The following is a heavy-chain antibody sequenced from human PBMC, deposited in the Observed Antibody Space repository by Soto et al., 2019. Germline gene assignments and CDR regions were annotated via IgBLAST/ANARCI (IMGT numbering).Heavy chain of an antibody. Sequence: QVQLQQWGAGLLKPSETLSLTCAVYGGSFSGYYWSWIRQPPGKGLEWSGEINHSGSTNYNPSLKSRVTISVDTSKNQFSLKLSSVTAAETAVYYCARDGSIAARPNLQLYYYYGMDVWGQGTTVTVSS. D-gene: IGHD6-6*01. CDR1: GGSFSGYY. CDR2: INHSGST. J-gene: IGHJ6*02. CDR3: ARDGSIAARPNLQLYYYYGMDV. V-gene: IGHV4-34*01.